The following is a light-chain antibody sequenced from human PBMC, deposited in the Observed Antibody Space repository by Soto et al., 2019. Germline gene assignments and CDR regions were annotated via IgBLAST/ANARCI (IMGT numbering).Light chain of an antibody. V-gene: IGLV1-40*01. J-gene: IGLJ2*01. CDR2: GNS. Sequence: QSVLTQPPSVSGAPGQRVTISCTGSSSNIGAGYDVHWYKQLPGTAPKLPIYGNSNRPSGVPDRFSGSKSGTSASLAITGLQAEDEADYYCQSYDSSLSVVFGGGTKVTVL. CDR3: QSYDSSLSVV. CDR1: SSNIGAGYD.